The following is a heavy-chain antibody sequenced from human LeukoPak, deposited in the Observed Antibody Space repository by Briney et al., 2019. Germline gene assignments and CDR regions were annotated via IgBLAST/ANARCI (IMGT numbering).Heavy chain of an antibody. CDR3: ARIRTYYYYMDV. D-gene: IGHD3/OR15-3a*01. CDR2: ISAYYGNT. J-gene: IGHJ6*03. V-gene: IGHV1-18*01. CDR1: GYTFTTYG. Sequence: ASVKVSCKASGYTFTTYGISWVRQAPGQGLEWMGWISAYYGNTNYAQTFQGRVTMTTDTSTSTAYMELKSLRSDDTAIYYCARIRTYYYYMDVWGKGTTVTVSS.